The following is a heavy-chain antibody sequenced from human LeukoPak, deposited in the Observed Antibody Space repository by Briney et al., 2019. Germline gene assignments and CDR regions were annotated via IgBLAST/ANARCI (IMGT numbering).Heavy chain of an antibody. CDR3: ARDWEVTTVVIVARNWYFDL. D-gene: IGHD4-23*01. V-gene: IGHV1-2*02. CDR1: GYTFTGYY. Sequence: ASVKVSCKASGYTFTGYYMHWVRQAPGQGLEWMGWINPNSGGTNYAQKFQGRVTMTRDTSISTAYMELSRLRSDDTAVYYCARDWEVTTVVIVARNWYFDLWGRGTLVTVSS. J-gene: IGHJ2*01. CDR2: INPNSGGT.